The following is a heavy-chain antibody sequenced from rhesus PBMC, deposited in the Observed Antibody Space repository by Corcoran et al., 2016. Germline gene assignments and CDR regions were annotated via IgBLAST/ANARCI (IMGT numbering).Heavy chain of an antibody. CDR2: IKSGGGST. CDR3: AKKSWTDYYYFDY. D-gene: IGHD3-22*01. V-gene: IGHV3S5*01. J-gene: IGHJ4*01. Sequence: EVQLVETGGGLVQPGGSLKLSCAASGFTFSSYGMSWVRRSPGKGLEWVSAIKSGGGSTYYADSVKGRFTISRDNSKNTLSLQMNSLRAEDTAVYYCAKKSWTDYYYFDYWGQGVLVTVSS. CDR1: GFTFSSYG.